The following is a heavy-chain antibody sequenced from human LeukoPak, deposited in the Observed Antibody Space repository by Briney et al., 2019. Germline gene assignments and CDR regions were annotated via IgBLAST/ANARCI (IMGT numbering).Heavy chain of an antibody. CDR1: GGSISRGDYY. J-gene: IGHJ6*03. CDR2: IYYSGST. CDR3: AREVATMVRGVILGYMDV. D-gene: IGHD3-10*01. V-gene: IGHV4-30-4*01. Sequence: SQTLSLTCTVSGGSISRGDYYWSWIRQPPGKGLEWIGYIYYSGSTYYNPSLKSRVPISVDTSKNQFSLKLSSVTAADTAVYYCAREVATMVRGVILGYMDVWGKGTTVTVSS.